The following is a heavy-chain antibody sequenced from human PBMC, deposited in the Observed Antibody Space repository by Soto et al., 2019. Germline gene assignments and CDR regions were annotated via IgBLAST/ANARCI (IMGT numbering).Heavy chain of an antibody. CDR1: GFTFSSYG. V-gene: IGHV3-33*01. Sequence: QVQLVESGGGVVQPGRSLRLSCAASGFTFSSYGMHWVRQAPGKGLEWVAVIWYDGSNKYYADSVKGRFTISRDNSKNPLYLQMNSLRAEDTAVYYCAREEHYDILTRAFDYWGQGTLVTVSS. D-gene: IGHD3-9*01. CDR2: IWYDGSNK. J-gene: IGHJ4*02. CDR3: AREEHYDILTRAFDY.